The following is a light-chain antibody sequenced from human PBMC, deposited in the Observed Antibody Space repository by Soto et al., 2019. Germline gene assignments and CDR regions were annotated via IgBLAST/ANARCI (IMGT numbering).Light chain of an antibody. V-gene: IGKV4-1*01. Sequence: DIVMTQSTDALAVSLGGRATLNCKSSQSALYSSNNKNNLAWYQQKPGQPPKLLIYWASSRESGVPVRFSGSGSGTDFTLAISSLQAEDVAIYYCQQYYSTPWTFGQRSKVDIK. J-gene: IGKJ1*01. CDR3: QQYYSTPWT. CDR2: WAS. CDR1: QSALYSSNNKNN.